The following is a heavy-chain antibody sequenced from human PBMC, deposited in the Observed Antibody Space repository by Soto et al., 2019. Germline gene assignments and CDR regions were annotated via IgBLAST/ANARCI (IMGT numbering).Heavy chain of an antibody. D-gene: IGHD1-26*01. V-gene: IGHV3-23*01. CDR3: AKNQGVELVPLATVDWFDP. CDR2: IRGSGFKK. J-gene: IGHJ5*02. CDR1: GFIFENFG. Sequence: PGGSLRLSCAASGFIFENFGMSWVRQAPGKGLEWISSIRGSGFKKYYADSVKGRFTISRDNSKSTVYPELNNLSAEDTAVYHCAKNQGVELVPLATVDWFDPWGQGSVVTVS.